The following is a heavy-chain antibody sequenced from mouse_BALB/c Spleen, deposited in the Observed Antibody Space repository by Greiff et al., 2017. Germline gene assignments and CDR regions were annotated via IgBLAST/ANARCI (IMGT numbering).Heavy chain of an antibody. Sequence: DVHLVESGGGLVKPGGSRKLSCAASGFTFSSFGMHWVRQAPEKGLEWVAYISSGSSTIYYADTVKGRFTISRDNPKNTLFLQMTSLRSEDTAMYYCARSGLLRSYFDYWGQGTTLTVSS. CDR1: GFTFSSFG. V-gene: IGHV5-17*02. CDR2: ISSGSSTI. D-gene: IGHD1-1*01. J-gene: IGHJ2*01. CDR3: ARSGLLRSYFDY.